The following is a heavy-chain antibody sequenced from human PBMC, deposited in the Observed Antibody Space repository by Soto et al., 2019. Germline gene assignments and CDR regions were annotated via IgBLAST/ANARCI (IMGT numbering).Heavy chain of an antibody. CDR3: ARGISALEFDY. CDR1: GGSISSYY. D-gene: IGHD6-6*01. Sequence: QVQLQESGPGLVKPSETLSLTCTVSGGSISSYYWSWIRQPPGKGLELIGFIYYSGTTNYNPSLKSRVTISVDTSKNQFSLKVSSVTAADTAVYYCARGISALEFDYWGQGTLVTVSS. J-gene: IGHJ4*02. V-gene: IGHV4-59*12. CDR2: IYYSGTT.